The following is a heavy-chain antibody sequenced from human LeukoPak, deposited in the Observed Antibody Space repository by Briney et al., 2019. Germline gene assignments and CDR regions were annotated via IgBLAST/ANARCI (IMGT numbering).Heavy chain of an antibody. CDR3: ARCTYSGYGHFDY. V-gene: IGHV3-48*03. J-gene: IGHJ4*02. CDR1: GFTFSSYE. CDR2: ISSSGSTI. D-gene: IGHD5-12*01. Sequence: GGSLRLSCAASGFTFSSYEMNWVRQAPGKGVEWVSYISSSGSTIYYADSVKGRFTISRDNAKNSLYLQMHSLRAEDTAVYYCARCTYSGYGHFDYWGQGTLVTVSS.